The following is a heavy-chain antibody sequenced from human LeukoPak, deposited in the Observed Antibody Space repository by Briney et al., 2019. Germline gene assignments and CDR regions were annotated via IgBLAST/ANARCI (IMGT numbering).Heavy chain of an antibody. CDR2: ISSSGSTI. J-gene: IGHJ4*02. D-gene: IGHD2-2*01. CDR3: AKGAVQARHLSDY. Sequence: GGSLRLSCAASGFTFSDYYMSWIRQAPGKGLEWVSYISSSGSTIYYADSVKGRFTISRDNAKNSLYLQMNSLRAEDTALYYCAKGAVQARHLSDYWGQGTLVTVSS. V-gene: IGHV3-11*01. CDR1: GFTFSDYY.